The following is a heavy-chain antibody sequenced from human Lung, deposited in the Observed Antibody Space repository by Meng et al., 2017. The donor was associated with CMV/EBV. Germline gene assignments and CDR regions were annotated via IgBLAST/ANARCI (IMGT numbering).Heavy chain of an antibody. Sequence: QVQLHQSGPGLVKPSQTLSLACAISGDIVSSNSAAWHWISQSPSRGLEWLGRTYYRSKWYHEYAVSVKSRITISPDTPKNQFSLQLNSMTPEDTAVYYCARGINGGCGDWGQGTLVTVSS. CDR1: GDIVSSNSAA. D-gene: IGHD4-23*01. CDR3: ARGINGGCGD. CDR2: TYYRSKWYH. V-gene: IGHV6-1*01. J-gene: IGHJ4*02.